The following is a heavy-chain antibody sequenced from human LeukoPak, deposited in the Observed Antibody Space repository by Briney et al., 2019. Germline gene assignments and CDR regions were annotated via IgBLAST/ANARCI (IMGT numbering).Heavy chain of an antibody. D-gene: IGHD1-26*01. CDR2: IHQSDDST. V-gene: IGHV3-23*01. CDR3: AEDLTSGSYFFDN. J-gene: IGHJ4*02. CDR1: GLSFSTYA. Sequence: GGSLRLSCAASGLSFSTYAMSWVRQAPGKGLEWVSTIHQSDDSTNYADSVKGRFTISRDNSKNTLYLQMNSLRVEDTAIYYCAEDLTSGSYFFDNWGQGTLVTVSS.